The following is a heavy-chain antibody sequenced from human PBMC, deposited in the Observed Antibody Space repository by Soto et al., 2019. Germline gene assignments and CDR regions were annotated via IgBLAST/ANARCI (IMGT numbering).Heavy chain of an antibody. V-gene: IGHV3-7*01. D-gene: IGHD3-10*01. CDR2: IKQDGSEK. J-gene: IGHJ4*02. Sequence: GGSLRLSCAASGFTFSSYWMSWVRQAPGKGLEWVANIKQDGSEKYYVDSVKGRFTISRDNAKNSLYLQMNSLRAEDTAVYYCARGSLWFGESDYIDYWGQGTLVTVSS. CDR1: GFTFSSYW. CDR3: ARGSLWFGESDYIDY.